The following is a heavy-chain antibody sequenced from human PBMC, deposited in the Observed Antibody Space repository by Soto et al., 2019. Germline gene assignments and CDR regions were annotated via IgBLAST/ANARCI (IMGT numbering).Heavy chain of an antibody. D-gene: IGHD3-16*02. CDR2: ISAYNGNT. CDR3: ARVMITFGGVIVIGGYFDY. Sequence: QVQLVQSGAEVKKPGASVKVSCKASGYTFTSYGISWVRQAPGQGLEWMGWISAYNGNTNYAQKLQGRVTMPTDTSTSTAYMELRSLRSDDTAVYYCARVMITFGGVIVIGGYFDYWGQGTLVTVSS. J-gene: IGHJ4*02. CDR1: GYTFTSYG. V-gene: IGHV1-18*01.